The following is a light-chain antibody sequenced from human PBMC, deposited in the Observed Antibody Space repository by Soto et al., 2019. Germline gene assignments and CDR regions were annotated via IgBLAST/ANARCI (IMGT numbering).Light chain of an antibody. CDR3: QQYNNWPPET. CDR2: GIS. V-gene: IGKV3D-15*01. Sequence: EVVMTQSPATLSVSPGEGATLSCRASQSVNSNYLAWYQQKPGQAPRLLIYGISTRATGIPDRFSASGSGTEFTLTISSLQPEDFAVYYCQQYNNWPPETFGQGTKVDIK. J-gene: IGKJ1*01. CDR1: QSVNSN.